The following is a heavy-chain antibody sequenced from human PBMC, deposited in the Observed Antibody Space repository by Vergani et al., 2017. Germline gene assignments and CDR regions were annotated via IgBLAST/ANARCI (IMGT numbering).Heavy chain of an antibody. V-gene: IGHV1-3*01. CDR2: INAGNGNT. Sequence: QVQLVQSGAEVKKPGASVKVSCKASGYTFTSYAMHWVRQAPGQRLEWMGWINAGNGNTKYSQKFQGRVTITRDTSASTAYMELSSLRSEDTAVYYCARDQYSSGWYQSLAFDYWGQGTLVTVSS. J-gene: IGHJ4*02. CDR1: GYTFTSYA. CDR3: ARDQYSSGWYQSLAFDY. D-gene: IGHD6-19*01.